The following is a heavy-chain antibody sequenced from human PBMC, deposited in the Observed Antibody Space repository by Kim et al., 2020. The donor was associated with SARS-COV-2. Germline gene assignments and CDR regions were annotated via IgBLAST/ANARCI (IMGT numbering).Heavy chain of an antibody. V-gene: IGHV5-51*01. D-gene: IGHD2-2*01. Sequence: GESLKISCKGFGYSFRDHWIVWVRQMPGKGLEWMGSIHPRDSDTRYSPSFQGQVGISVDKATSTAYLQWNSLQATDSAIYLCAIRSSEFTGSTHLDHWGQGTLVTVSS. CDR2: IHPRDSDT. CDR3: AIRSSEFTGSTHLDH. J-gene: IGHJ4*02. CDR1: GYSFRDHW.